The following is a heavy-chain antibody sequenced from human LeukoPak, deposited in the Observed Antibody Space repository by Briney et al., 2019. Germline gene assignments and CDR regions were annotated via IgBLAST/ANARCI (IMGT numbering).Heavy chain of an antibody. Sequence: PGGSLRLSCAASGFTFSSYSMNWVRQAPGKGLEWVAFIWFDGSNKHYADSVKGRFTISRDNSEDTLYLQMNSLRAEDTAVYYCVRDPSGSGFAFDSWGRGALVTVSS. CDR2: IWFDGSNK. CDR3: VRDPSGSGFAFDS. D-gene: IGHD1-1*01. J-gene: IGHJ4*02. V-gene: IGHV3-33*08. CDR1: GFTFSSYS.